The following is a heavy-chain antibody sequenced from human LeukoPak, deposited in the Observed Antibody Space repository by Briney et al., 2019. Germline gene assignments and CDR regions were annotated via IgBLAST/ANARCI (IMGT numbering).Heavy chain of an antibody. CDR2: INPSGSNT. Sequence: GASVKVSCKASGFTFTNYYMHWVRQAPGQGLEWMGLINPSGSNTNYAQKFRGGVTMTRDTSATTVYMELSSLRSEDTAVYYCAREESGGYFDYGGQGTLVTVSS. D-gene: IGHD2-8*02. J-gene: IGHJ4*02. V-gene: IGHV1-46*01. CDR3: AREESGGYFDY. CDR1: GFTFTNYY.